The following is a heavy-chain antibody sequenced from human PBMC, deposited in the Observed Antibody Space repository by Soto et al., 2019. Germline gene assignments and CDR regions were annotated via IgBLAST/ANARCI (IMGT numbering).Heavy chain of an antibody. CDR1: GFIFSNAW. V-gene: IGHV3-15*07. D-gene: IGHD3-10*01. CDR2: IKSKTDGGTT. CDR3: TTDWYYYGSGTAFDI. J-gene: IGHJ3*02. Sequence: EVQLVESGGGLVKPVGSLRLSCAASGFIFSNAWMNWVRQAPGKGLEWVGRIKSKTDGGTTDYAAPVKGRFTISRDDSKNTLYLQMNSLKTEDTAVYYCTTDWYYYGSGTAFDIWGQGTMVTVSS.